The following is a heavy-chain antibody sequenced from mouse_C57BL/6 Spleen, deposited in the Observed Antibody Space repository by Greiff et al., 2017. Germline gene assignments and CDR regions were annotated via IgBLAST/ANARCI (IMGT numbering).Heavy chain of an antibody. V-gene: IGHV14-4*01. D-gene: IGHD2-1*01. Sequence: VQLQQSGAELVRPGASVKLSCTASGFNINDDYMHWVKQRPEQGLEWIGWIDPADGDTEYASKFQGKATITADTSSNPAYLQLSSLTEEDTAVYYCTTGTTPWFADWGQGTMVTVSA. CDR1: GFNINDDY. J-gene: IGHJ3*01. CDR2: IDPADGDT. CDR3: TTGTTPWFAD.